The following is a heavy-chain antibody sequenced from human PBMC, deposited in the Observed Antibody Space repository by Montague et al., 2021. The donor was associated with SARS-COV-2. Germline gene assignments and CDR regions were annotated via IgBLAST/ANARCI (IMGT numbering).Heavy chain of an antibody. D-gene: IGHD1-26*01. CDR3: ARRENDAFDI. Sequence: SLRLSCAASGFTFSSYWMHWVRQAPGKGLVWVSRIDTHGSTTNYADSVKGRFTISRDNAKNTLYLQMNSLRAGDTAVYYCARRENDAFDIWGQGTMVTVSS. CDR1: GFTFSSYW. CDR2: IDTHGSTT. J-gene: IGHJ3*02. V-gene: IGHV3-74*01.